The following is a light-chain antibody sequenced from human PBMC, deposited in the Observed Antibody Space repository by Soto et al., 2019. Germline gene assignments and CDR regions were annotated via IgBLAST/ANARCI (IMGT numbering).Light chain of an antibody. J-gene: IGKJ3*01. V-gene: IGKV1-33*01. CDR1: QDISNY. CDR3: QHYDNLPFT. Sequence: DIQMTQSPSSLSASVGDRVTITCQASQDISNYLNWYQQRPEKAPKLLIYDASNLETGVPSRFSGSGSGTDFTFTISSLQPEDFATYYCQHYDNLPFTFGPGTKVDIK. CDR2: DAS.